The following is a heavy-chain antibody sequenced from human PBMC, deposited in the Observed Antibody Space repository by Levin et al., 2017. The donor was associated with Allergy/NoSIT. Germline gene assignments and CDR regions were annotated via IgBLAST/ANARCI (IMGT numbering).Heavy chain of an antibody. J-gene: IGHJ3*02. CDR2: ISYDGSNK. CDR1: GFTFSSYG. CDR3: AKDYGQQLEIAFDI. D-gene: IGHD6-13*01. V-gene: IGHV3-30*18. Sequence: PGGSPRLSCAASGFTFSSYGMHWVRQAPGKGLEWVAVISYDGSNKYYADSVKGRFTISRDNSKNTLYLQMNSLRAEDTAVYYCAKDYGQQLEIAFDIWGQGTMVTVSS.